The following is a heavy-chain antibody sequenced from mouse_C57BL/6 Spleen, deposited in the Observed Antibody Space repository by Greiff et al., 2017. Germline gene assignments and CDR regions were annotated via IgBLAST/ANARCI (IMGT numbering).Heavy chain of an antibody. CDR2: INPSNGGT. J-gene: IGHJ4*01. CDR3: ARERYDYDGDYYAMDY. V-gene: IGHV1-53*01. Sequence: QVQLKQPGTELVKPGASVKLSCKASGYTFTSYWMHWVKQRPGQGLEWIGNINPSNGGTNYNEKFKSKATLTVDKSSSTAYMQLSSLTSEDAAVYYCARERYDYDGDYYAMDYWGQGTSVTVSS. CDR1: GYTFTSYW. D-gene: IGHD2-4*01.